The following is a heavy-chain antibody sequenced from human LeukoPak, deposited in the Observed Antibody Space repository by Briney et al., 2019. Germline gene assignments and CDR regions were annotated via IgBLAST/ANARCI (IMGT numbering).Heavy chain of an antibody. CDR2: INPSGGST. D-gene: IGHD3-3*01. V-gene: IGHV1-46*01. J-gene: IGHJ6*04. Sequence: ASVKVSCKASGYTFTSYYMHWVRQAPGQGLEWMGIINPSGGSTSYAQKFQGRVTMTRDTSTSTVYMELSSLRSEDTAVYYCAAPYLRDYDFWSGYSLDXXXKGTTVTVSS. CDR3: AAPYLRDYDFWSGYSLDX. CDR1: GYTFTSYY.